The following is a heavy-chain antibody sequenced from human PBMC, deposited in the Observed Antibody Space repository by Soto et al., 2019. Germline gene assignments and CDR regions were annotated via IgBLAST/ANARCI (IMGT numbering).Heavy chain of an antibody. CDR1: GFNFRTQA. CDR2: IWYDGTKE. Sequence: QVQLVESGGGVVQPGTSLRLSCAASGFNFRTQAMHWVRQAPGKALEWVATIWYDGTKEYYTDSVKGRFTISRDDSKDTLYLHMNNLRAEDTAMYFCASEGGVLPSYPFFDYWGRGSLVAVSS. D-gene: IGHD3-3*01. CDR3: ASEGGVLPSYPFFDY. V-gene: IGHV3-33*01. J-gene: IGHJ4*02.